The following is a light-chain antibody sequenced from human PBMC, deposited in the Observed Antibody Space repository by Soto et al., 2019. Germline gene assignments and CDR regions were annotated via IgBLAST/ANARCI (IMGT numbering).Light chain of an antibody. Sequence: DIQMTQSPSSLSASVGDRVTITCRASQSITTYLNWYLQKPGKAPKLLISAASSLQSGVPSRFSGSGSGTDFTLTISGLQAEDVATYYCQQSYSAPLTFGGGTKVEI. V-gene: IGKV1-39*01. CDR1: QSITTY. CDR3: QQSYSAPLT. J-gene: IGKJ4*01. CDR2: AAS.